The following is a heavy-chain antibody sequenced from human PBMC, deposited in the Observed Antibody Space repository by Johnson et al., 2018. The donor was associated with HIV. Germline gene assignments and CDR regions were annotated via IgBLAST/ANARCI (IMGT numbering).Heavy chain of an antibody. J-gene: IGHJ3*02. D-gene: IGHD6-13*01. Sequence: QAQLVESGGGVVQPGGSMRLSCAASGFTFSDYGIHWVRQAPGKGLEWVAAVWSDGNNKYYADSVKGRFTIARDNSKNTLYLQMNSLRAEDTAVYYCARDGAQQLARDAFDIWGQGTMVTVSS. V-gene: IGHV3-30*19. CDR3: ARDGAQQLARDAFDI. CDR2: VWSDGNNK. CDR1: GFTFSDYG.